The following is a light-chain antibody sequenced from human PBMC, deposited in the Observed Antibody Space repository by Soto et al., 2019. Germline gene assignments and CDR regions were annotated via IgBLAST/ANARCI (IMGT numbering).Light chain of an antibody. Sequence: QSALTQPASVSGSPGQSITISCTGTSSDVGSYDLVSWYQQHPGEAPKLMIYEGFKRPSGVSNRFSGSESGNTASLTISGLQAEDEADYYCCSYASSYTWVFGGGTKLTVL. CDR2: EGF. V-gene: IGLV2-23*01. CDR1: SSDVGSYDL. CDR3: CSYASSYTWV. J-gene: IGLJ3*02.